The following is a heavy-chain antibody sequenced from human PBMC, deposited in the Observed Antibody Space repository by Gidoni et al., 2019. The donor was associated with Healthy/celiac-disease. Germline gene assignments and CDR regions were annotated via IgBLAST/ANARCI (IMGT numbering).Heavy chain of an antibody. Sequence: VQLVQSGAEVNKPGSAVKVSCQASGGTFSSYAISWGRQAPGQGLEWMGGIIPIIGIANYAQKFQGRVTITADKSTSTAYMERSSLGSEDTAEYYCAREHVDIVATIDYYGMDVWGQGTTVTVSS. V-gene: IGHV1-69*04. CDR1: GGTFSSYA. J-gene: IGHJ6*02. D-gene: IGHD5-12*01. CDR2: IIPIIGIA. CDR3: AREHVDIVATIDYYGMDV.